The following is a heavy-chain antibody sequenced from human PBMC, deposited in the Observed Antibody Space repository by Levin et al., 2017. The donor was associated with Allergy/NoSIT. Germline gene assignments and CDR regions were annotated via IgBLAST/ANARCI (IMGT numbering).Heavy chain of an antibody. V-gene: IGHV3-23*01. D-gene: IGHD2-8*01. Sequence: GGSLRLSCAASGFSFSGHAMRWVRQAPGKGLEWVSAISGSGGSTYYADSVKGRFTISRDDSQNTLFLQVNSLRAEDTAVYYCAKKMLYGDYFDFWGQGTLVTVSS. J-gene: IGHJ4*02. CDR3: AKKMLYGDYFDF. CDR2: ISGSGGST. CDR1: GFSFSGHA.